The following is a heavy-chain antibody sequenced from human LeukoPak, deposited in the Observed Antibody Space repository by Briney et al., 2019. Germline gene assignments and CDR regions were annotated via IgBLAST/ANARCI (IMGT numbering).Heavy chain of an antibody. CDR1: GGSFSGYY. D-gene: IGHD3-10*01. Sequence: SETLSLTCAVYGGSFSGYYWSWIRQPPGKGLEWIGYIYYSGSTNYNPSLKSRVTISVDTSKDQFSLRLSSVTAADTAVYYCARTYYYGSGSYRSAFDIWGQGTMVTVSS. CDR2: IYYSGST. V-gene: IGHV4-59*01. J-gene: IGHJ3*02. CDR3: ARTYYYGSGSYRSAFDI.